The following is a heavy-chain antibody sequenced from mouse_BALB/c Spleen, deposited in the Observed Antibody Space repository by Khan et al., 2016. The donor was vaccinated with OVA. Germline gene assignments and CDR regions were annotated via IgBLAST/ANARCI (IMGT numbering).Heavy chain of an antibody. CDR3: TRGPFYFGFNYFDF. Sequence: EVELVESGGDLVKPGESLKLSCAASGFTFSSYVMSWVRQTPEKRLEWVASISSGGNTYYADSLKGRFTISRDDARNILYLQMSSLRSEDTAMYYGTRGPFYFGFNYFDFWGQGTTLTVSS. V-gene: IGHV5-6-5*01. D-gene: IGHD1-1*01. CDR1: GFTFSSYV. J-gene: IGHJ2*01. CDR2: ISSGGNT.